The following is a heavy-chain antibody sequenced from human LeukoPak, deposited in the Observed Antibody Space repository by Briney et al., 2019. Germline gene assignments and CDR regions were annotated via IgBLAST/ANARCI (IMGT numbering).Heavy chain of an antibody. V-gene: IGHV4-34*01. CDR2: INHSGSI. Sequence: SETLSLTCAVYGGSFSGYYWSWIRQPPGKGLEWIGEINHSGSINYNPSLKSRVTISVDTSKNQFSLKLSSVTAADAAVYYCARYGGYFDYWGQGTLVTVSS. CDR3: ARYGGYFDY. D-gene: IGHD4-17*01. J-gene: IGHJ4*02. CDR1: GGSFSGYY.